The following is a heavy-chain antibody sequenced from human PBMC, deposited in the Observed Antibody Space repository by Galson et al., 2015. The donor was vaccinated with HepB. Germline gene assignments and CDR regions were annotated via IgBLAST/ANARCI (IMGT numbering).Heavy chain of an antibody. Sequence: SVKVSCKASGYTFTSYGISWVRQAPGQGLEWMGWISVYSGNTNYAQKLQGRVTMTTDTSTSTAYMELRSLRSDDTAVYYCARGSYCSSTSCLTSTYYYYGMDVWGQGTTVTVSS. CDR3: ARGSYCSSTSCLTSTYYYYGMDV. J-gene: IGHJ6*02. V-gene: IGHV1-18*04. CDR2: ISVYSGNT. CDR1: GYTFTSYG. D-gene: IGHD2-2*01.